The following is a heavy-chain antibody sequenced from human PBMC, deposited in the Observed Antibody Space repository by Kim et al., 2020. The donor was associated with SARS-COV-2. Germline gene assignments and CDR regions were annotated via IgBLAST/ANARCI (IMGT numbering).Heavy chain of an antibody. Sequence: KGRFTISRDNSKNTLYLQMNSLRAEDTAVYYCAKQLVGSSWYDYYYGMDVWGQGTTVTVSS. D-gene: IGHD6-13*01. CDR3: AKQLVGSSWYDYYYGMDV. V-gene: IGHV3-23*01. J-gene: IGHJ6*02.